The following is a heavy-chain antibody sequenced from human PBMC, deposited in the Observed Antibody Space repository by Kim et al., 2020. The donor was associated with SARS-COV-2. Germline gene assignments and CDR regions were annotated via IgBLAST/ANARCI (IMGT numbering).Heavy chain of an antibody. J-gene: IGHJ4*02. D-gene: IGHD2-15*01. CDR3: AKSDCGGGSCYLINY. V-gene: IGHV3-23*01. CDR2: ISGSDGTT. Sequence: GGSLRLSCAASGFTFGDHAMNWVRQAPGRGLEWVSGISGSDGTTYYADSVNGRFTISRDNPRNTLFLQMIGLRAEVTAMYYCAKSDCGGGSCYLINYWGQGTLVTVSS. CDR1: GFTFGDHA.